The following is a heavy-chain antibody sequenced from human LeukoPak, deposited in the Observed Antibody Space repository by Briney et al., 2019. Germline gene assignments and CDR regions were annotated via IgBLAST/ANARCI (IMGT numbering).Heavy chain of an antibody. CDR1: RSAFSTYA. CDR3: ANYRKPQGLDY. D-gene: IGHD1-14*01. J-gene: IGHJ4*02. Sequence: GGSLRFSFPFSRSAFSTYAITWFRQPPGRGLKYVSTISSNGADTYYADSVKGRFTISRDNSKNALYLQMTSLRVEDTAVYYCANYRKPQGLDYWGQGTLVTVSS. CDR2: ISSNGADT. V-gene: IGHV3-23*01.